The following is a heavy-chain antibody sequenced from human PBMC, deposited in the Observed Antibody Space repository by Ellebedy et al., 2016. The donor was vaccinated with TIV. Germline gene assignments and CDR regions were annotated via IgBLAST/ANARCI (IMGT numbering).Heavy chain of an antibody. J-gene: IGHJ4*02. V-gene: IGHV4-59*01. CDR1: AGPMSPYY. D-gene: IGHD5-12*01. CDR2: IDDSGSA. CDR3: ARGELGGYGHPI. Sequence: MPGGSLRLSCTVSAGPMSPYYWTWIRQPPGRGLEWIGYIDDSGSANYDPSLRSRVTISLDMSKSQFSLKLTSVTAADTAVYYCARGELGGYGHPIWGQGRLVSVSS.